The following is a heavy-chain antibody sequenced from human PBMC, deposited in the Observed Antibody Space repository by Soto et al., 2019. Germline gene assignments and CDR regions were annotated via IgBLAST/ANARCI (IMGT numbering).Heavy chain of an antibody. V-gene: IGHV3-48*01. CDR2: ISSSSSTI. CDR3: ARDLRFLEWLLPNWFDP. D-gene: IGHD3-3*01. J-gene: IGHJ5*02. CDR1: GFTFSSYS. Sequence: GGSLRLSCAASGFTFSSYSMNWVRQAPGKGLEWVSYISSSSSTIYYADSVKGRFTISRDNAKNSLYLQMNSLRAEDTAVYYCARDLRFLEWLLPNWFDPWGQGTLVTVSS.